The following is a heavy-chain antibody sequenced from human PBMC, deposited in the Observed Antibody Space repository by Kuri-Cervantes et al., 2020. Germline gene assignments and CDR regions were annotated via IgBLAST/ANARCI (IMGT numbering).Heavy chain of an antibody. D-gene: IGHD2-21*01. CDR3: ARERLWGDAFDI. V-gene: IGHV3-7*01. CDR1: GFTFSSYW. J-gene: IGHJ3*02. Sequence: GESLKISCAASGFTFSSYWMSWVRQAPGKGLEWVANIKQDGSEKYYVDSVKGRFTISRDNAKNSLYPQMNSLRAEDTAVYYCARERLWGDAFDIWGQGTMVTVSS. CDR2: IKQDGSEK.